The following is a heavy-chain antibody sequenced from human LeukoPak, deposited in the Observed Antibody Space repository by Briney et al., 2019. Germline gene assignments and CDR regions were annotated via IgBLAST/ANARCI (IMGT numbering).Heavy chain of an antibody. D-gene: IGHD1-26*01. CDR3: IRVQVGATGFDY. Sequence: GGSLRLSCAASGFTFDDYGMSWVRQAPGKGLEWVSGINWNGGSTGYADSVKGRFTISRDNAKNTLYLQMNSLRAEDTAVYYCIRVQVGATGFDYWGQGTLVTVSS. J-gene: IGHJ4*02. CDR2: INWNGGST. CDR1: GFTFDDYG. V-gene: IGHV3-20*04.